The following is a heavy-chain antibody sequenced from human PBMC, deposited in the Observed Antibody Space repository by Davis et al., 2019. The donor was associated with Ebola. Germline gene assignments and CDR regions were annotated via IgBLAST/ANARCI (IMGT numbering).Heavy chain of an antibody. J-gene: IGHJ6*04. Sequence: MPSETLSLTYAVYSGSFWSWIRQPPGKGLEWFGEINHSGSTNYNPSLKSRVTISVDTSKNQFSLKLSSVTAADTAVYYCARCYRITIFGGSDRYYGMDVWGKGTTVTVSS. CDR1: SGSF. CDR2: INHSGST. D-gene: IGHD3-3*01. CDR3: ARCYRITIFGGSDRYYGMDV. V-gene: IGHV4-34*01.